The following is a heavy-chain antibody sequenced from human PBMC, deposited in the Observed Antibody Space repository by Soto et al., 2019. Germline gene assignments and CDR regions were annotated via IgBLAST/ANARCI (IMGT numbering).Heavy chain of an antibody. V-gene: IGHV3-30*18. Sequence: GGSLRLSCAASGFTFSSYGMHWVRQAPGKGLEWVAIISYDGSNKFYADSVKGRFTVSRDNSKNTLYLQMNSLRAEDTAVYYCAKDRSVAAYYFDYWGQGTLVTVS. CDR3: AKDRSVAAYYFDY. CDR1: GFTFSSYG. J-gene: IGHJ4*02. CDR2: ISYDGSNK. D-gene: IGHD6-19*01.